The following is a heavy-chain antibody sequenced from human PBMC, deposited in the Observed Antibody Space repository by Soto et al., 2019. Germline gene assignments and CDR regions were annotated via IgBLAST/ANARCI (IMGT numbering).Heavy chain of an antibody. CDR3: ASATTVYY. CDR2: IKQDGSEK. D-gene: IGHD4-17*01. CDR1: GFTFSSYW. V-gene: IGHV3-7*01. J-gene: IGHJ4*02. Sequence: PGGSLRLSCAASGFTFSSYWMSWVRQAPGKGLEWVANIKQDGSEKYYVDSVKGRFTISRDNSKNTLYLQMYSLRAEDTAVYYCASATTVYYWGQGTLVTVSS.